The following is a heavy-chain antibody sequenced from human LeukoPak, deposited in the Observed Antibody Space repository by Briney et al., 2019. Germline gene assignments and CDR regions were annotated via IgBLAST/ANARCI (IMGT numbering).Heavy chain of an antibody. J-gene: IGHJ3*02. CDR2: FDPEDGET. Sequence: ASVKVSCKVSGYTLTELSMHWVRQAPGKGLEWMGGFDPEDGETIYALKFQGRVTMTEDTSTDTAYMELSSLRSEDTAVYYCATDLGPSSSWYMDAFDIWGQGTMVTVSS. CDR1: GYTLTELS. V-gene: IGHV1-24*01. D-gene: IGHD6-13*01. CDR3: ATDLGPSSSWYMDAFDI.